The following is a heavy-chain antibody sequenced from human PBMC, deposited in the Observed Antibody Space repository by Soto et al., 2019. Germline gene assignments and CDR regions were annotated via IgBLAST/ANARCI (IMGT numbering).Heavy chain of an antibody. J-gene: IGHJ6*02. V-gene: IGHV5-10-1*01. D-gene: IGHD2-15*01. CDR2: IDPSDSYT. CDR1: GYSFTSYW. Sequence: GESLKISCKGSGYSFTSYWISWVRQMPGKGLEWMGRIDPSDSYTNYSPSFQGHVTISADKSISTAYLQWSSLKASDTAMYYCARRGKPVVAAPYYYYYGMDVWGQGTTVTVSS. CDR3: ARRGKPVVAAPYYYYYGMDV.